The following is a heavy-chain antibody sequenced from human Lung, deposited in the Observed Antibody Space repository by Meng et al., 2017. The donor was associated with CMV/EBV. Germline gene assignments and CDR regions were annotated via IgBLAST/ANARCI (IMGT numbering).Heavy chain of an antibody. D-gene: IGHD2-8*01. CDR1: GFTLSNYA. V-gene: IGHV3-23*03. Sequence: GESLKISCAASGFTLSNYAMSWVRQAPGKGLEWGSVIYSGDSSTHYADSVKGRFTISRDNSKNTLYLQMNSLRAEDTAVYYCAKDHMLSYFDYWCQGTLVTVSS. J-gene: IGHJ4*02. CDR3: AKDHMLSYFDY. CDR2: IYSGDSST.